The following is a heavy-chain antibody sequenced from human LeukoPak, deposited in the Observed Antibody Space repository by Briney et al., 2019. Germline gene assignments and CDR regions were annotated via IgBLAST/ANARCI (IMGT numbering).Heavy chain of an antibody. Sequence: PSETLSLTCTVSGGSISSSSYYWGWIRQPPGKGLEWIESIYYSGSTYYNPSLKSRVTISVDTSKNQFSLKLSSVTAADTAVYYCAAYYYGSGHSLNWFDPWGQGTLVTVSS. CDR2: IYYSGST. CDR3: AAYYYGSGHSLNWFDP. V-gene: IGHV4-39*07. D-gene: IGHD3-10*01. J-gene: IGHJ5*02. CDR1: GGSISSSSYY.